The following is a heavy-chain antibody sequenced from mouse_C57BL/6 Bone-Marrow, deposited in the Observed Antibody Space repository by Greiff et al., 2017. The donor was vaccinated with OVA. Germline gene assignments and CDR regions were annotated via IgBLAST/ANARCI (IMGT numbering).Heavy chain of an antibody. J-gene: IGHJ4*01. CDR1: GYTFTSYG. D-gene: IGHD3-2*02. V-gene: IGHV1-81*01. CDR2: IYPRSGNT. CDR3: ASPSSGYAMDY. Sequence: VQVVESGAELARPGASVKLSCKASGYTFTSYGISWVKQRTGQGLEWIGGIYPRSGNTYYNEKFKGKATLTADKSSSTAYMELRSLTSEDSAVYFCASPSSGYAMDYWGQGTSVTVSS.